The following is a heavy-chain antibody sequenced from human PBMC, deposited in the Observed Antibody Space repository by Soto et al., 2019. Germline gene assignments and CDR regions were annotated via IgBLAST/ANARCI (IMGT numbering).Heavy chain of an antibody. D-gene: IGHD3-3*01. CDR2: FSFYGRRDNT. CDR1: GFTFSSYD. Sequence: EVQLLESGGGLVQPGGSLRLSCVGSGFTFSSYDMTWVRQAPGKGLEWVSSFSFYGRRDNTYYADSVEGRFTISRDNSRNPVYLQMDNLRVEDTSVYYCAKSLYYDYGGPNDHWVQGPLVTVSS. J-gene: IGHJ4*02. CDR3: AKSLYYDYGGPNDH. V-gene: IGHV3-23*01.